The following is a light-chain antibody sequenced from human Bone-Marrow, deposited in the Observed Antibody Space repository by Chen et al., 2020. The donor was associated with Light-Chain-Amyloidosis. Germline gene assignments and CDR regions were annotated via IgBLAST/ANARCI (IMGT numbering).Light chain of an antibody. CDR2: YDT. Sequence: SFVLTQSPSVSMAPGHTASINCGGNDIGSKSVHWYQQRPGQAPVLVIYYDTDRPSGIPERFSGSNSGNTATLTISRVEAGDEADYYCQVWDATTLHVVFGGGTKLTVL. CDR3: QVWDATTLHVV. V-gene: IGLV3-21*04. J-gene: IGLJ2*01. CDR1: DIGSKS.